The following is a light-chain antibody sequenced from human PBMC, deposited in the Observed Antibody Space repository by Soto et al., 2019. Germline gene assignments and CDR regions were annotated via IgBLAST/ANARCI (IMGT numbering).Light chain of an antibody. J-gene: IGKJ3*01. CDR1: QSVSSD. V-gene: IGKV3-15*01. CDR2: GAS. CDR3: QQYNSWPLI. Sequence: EIVLTQSPGTLSFSPGERATLSCMSSQSVSSDLAWYHQKPGPAPRPLIFGASTRATGIPARFSGSGSGTEFTLTISSLQSEDFAVYYCQQYNSWPLIFGPGTKVDIK.